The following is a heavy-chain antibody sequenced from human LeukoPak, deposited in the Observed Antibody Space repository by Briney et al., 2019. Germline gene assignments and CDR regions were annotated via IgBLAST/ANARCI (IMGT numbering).Heavy chain of an antibody. D-gene: IGHD7-27*01. CDR1: GFTFSSNG. CDR3: AKFPWGTGEYY. Sequence: PGGSLRLSCAASGFTFSSNGMHWGRQAPGKGLEWVAFIRYDGSNKDYADSVKGRFAISRDNSKNTLYLQMNSLRAEDTAVYYCAKFPWGTGEYYWGQGTLVTVPS. V-gene: IGHV3-30*02. CDR2: IRYDGSNK. J-gene: IGHJ4*02.